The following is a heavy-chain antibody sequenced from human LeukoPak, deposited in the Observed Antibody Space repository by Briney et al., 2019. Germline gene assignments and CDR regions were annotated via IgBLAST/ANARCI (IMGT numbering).Heavy chain of an antibody. CDR1: GGTFSSYA. CDR2: IIPILGIA. CDR3: ARVPFIVGATVWFDP. D-gene: IGHD1-26*01. Sequence: ASVKVSCKASGGTFSSYAISWVRQASGQGLEWMGRIIPILGIANYAQKFQGRVTITADKSTSTAYMELSSLRSEDTAVYYCARVPFIVGATVWFDPWGQGTLVTVSS. J-gene: IGHJ5*02. V-gene: IGHV1-69*04.